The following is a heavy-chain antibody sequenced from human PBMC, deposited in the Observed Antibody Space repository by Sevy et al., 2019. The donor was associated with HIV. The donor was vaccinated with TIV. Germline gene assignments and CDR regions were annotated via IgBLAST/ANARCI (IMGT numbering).Heavy chain of an antibody. D-gene: IGHD6-19*01. J-gene: IGHJ6*02. CDR1: GFTFSDYY. Sequence: GGSLRLSCAASGFTFSDYYMSWIRQAPGKGLEWVSYISSSSSYTNYADSVKGRFTISRDNAKNSLYLQMNSLRAEDTAVYYCARDSGYSSGWYIRLYGMDVSGQGTTVTVSS. V-gene: IGHV3-11*06. CDR3: ARDSGYSSGWYIRLYGMDV. CDR2: ISSSSSYT.